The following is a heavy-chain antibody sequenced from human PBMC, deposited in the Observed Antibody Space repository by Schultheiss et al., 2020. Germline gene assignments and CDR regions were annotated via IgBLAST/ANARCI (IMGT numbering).Heavy chain of an antibody. CDR2: INHSGST. CDR3: ARGRAQYFDY. CDR1: GGSFSGYY. V-gene: IGHV4-34*01. J-gene: IGHJ4*02. Sequence: GSLRLSCAVYGGSFSGYYWSWIRQPPGKGLEWIGEINHSGSTNYNPSLKSRVTISVDTSKNQFSLKLSSVTAADTAVYYCARGRAQYFDYWGQGTLVTSPQ.